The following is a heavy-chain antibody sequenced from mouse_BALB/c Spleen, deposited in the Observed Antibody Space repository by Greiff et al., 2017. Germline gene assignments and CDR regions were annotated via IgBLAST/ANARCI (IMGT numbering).Heavy chain of an antibody. D-gene: IGHD4-1*01. CDR3: ASGAGVFAD. J-gene: IGHJ3*01. CDR2: IDPENGNT. CDR1: GFNIKDYY. Sequence: VQLQQSGAELVRPGALVKLSCKASGFNIKDYYMHWVKQRPEQGLEWIGWIDPENGNTIYDPKFQGKASITADTSSNTAYLQLSSLTSEDTAVYYCASGAGVFADWGQGTLVTVSA. V-gene: IGHV14-1*02.